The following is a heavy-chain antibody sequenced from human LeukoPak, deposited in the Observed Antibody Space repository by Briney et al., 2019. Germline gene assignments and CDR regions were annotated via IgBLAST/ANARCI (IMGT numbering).Heavy chain of an antibody. J-gene: IGHJ6*03. CDR2: ISYDGSNK. D-gene: IGHD3-3*01. Sequence: GGSLRLSCAASGFTFSSYAMHWVRQAPGKGLEWVEVISYDGSNKYYADSVKGRFTISRDNSKNTLYLQMNSLRAEDTAVYYCAKHPIDYDFWSGSYYYYMDVWGKGTTVTVSS. CDR1: GFTFSSYA. V-gene: IGHV3-30-3*02. CDR3: AKHPIDYDFWSGSYYYYMDV.